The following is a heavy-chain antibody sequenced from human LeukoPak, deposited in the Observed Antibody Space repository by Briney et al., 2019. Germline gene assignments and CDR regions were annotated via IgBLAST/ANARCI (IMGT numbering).Heavy chain of an antibody. J-gene: IGHJ3*02. CDR1: GFTFSSYA. V-gene: IGHV3-30-3*01. D-gene: IGHD2-15*01. CDR3: STEVVAATSDAFDI. CDR2: ISYDGSNK. Sequence: GGSLRLSCAASGFTFSSYAMHWVRQAPGKGLEWVAVISYDGSNKYYADSVKGRFTISRDNSKNTLYLQMNSLRAEDTAVYYCSTEVVAATSDAFDIWGQGTMVTFSS.